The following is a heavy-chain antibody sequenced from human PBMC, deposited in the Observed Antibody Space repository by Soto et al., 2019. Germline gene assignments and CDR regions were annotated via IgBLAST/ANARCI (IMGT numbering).Heavy chain of an antibody. CDR2: IYPSGST. CDR1: SGSISSSNW. V-gene: IGHV4-4*02. CDR3: ASWTTAYEWGFDY. Sequence: QVQLQESGPGLVKPSGTLSLTCAVSSGSISSSNWWSWGRQPPGKGLEWSGEIYPSGSTNYHPSRMIRAAISVDESRNQYSLKLSYVDAADTAVYYCASWTTAYEWGFDYWGQGTLVTVSS. J-gene: IGHJ4*02. D-gene: IGHD4-17*01.